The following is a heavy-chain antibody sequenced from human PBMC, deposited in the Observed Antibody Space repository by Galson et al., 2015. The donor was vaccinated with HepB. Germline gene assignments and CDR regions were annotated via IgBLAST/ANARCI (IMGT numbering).Heavy chain of an antibody. Sequence: SLRLSCAASGFTFNSYAMNWVRQAPGKGLQWVSAISGSGGSTYYADSVKGWFTISRDNSRNTVYLQMNSLRAEDTAVYYCARDDCSTTSCLAYWGQGTLVTVSS. J-gene: IGHJ4*02. V-gene: IGHV3-23*01. CDR3: ARDDCSTTSCLAY. D-gene: IGHD2-2*01. CDR1: GFTFNSYA. CDR2: ISGSGGST.